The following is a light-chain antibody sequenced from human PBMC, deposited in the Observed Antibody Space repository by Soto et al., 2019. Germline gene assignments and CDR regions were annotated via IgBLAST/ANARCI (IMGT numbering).Light chain of an antibody. CDR1: RDIGRD. CDR3: QHLRTYPFS. J-gene: IGKJ2*03. CDR2: PAS. Sequence: DIQMTQSPSSLSASVGDRVTISCQASRDIGRDLNWFQQKAGKVPQLLVYPASTLQDGVPSRFSGSGSGTYFTLTINNLQAEDFATYYCQHLRTYPFSFGQGTKLDIK. V-gene: IGKV1-9*01.